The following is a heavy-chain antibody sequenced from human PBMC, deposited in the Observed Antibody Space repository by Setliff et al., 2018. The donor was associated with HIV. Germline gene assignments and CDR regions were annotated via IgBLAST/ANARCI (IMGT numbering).Heavy chain of an antibody. V-gene: IGHV1-18*01. Sequence: ASVTVSCTASVYTFNNYGISLVRQAPGQGLEWMGWINTHSGYTNYAQNVQGRVTVTMDTSKSTAYMELRSLKSDDTAVYYCARGKTWLRFLDYWGQGTRVTVSS. J-gene: IGHJ4*02. D-gene: IGHD5-12*01. CDR3: ARGKTWLRFLDY. CDR2: INTHSGYT. CDR1: VYTFNNYG.